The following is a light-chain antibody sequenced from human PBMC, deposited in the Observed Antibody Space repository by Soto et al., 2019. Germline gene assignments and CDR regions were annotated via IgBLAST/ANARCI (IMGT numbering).Light chain of an antibody. J-gene: IGLJ1*01. Sequence: QSVLTQPRSVSGAPGQPFAISCTGTSSEIVVYNYVSWYQQHPGRAPKLVIYHVSKRPSGVPDRFSGSKSGNTASLIISGLQAEDEADYYCSSFAGGPYVFGTGTKVTVL. CDR2: HVS. CDR3: SSFAGGPYV. CDR1: SSEIVVYNY. V-gene: IGLV2-11*01.